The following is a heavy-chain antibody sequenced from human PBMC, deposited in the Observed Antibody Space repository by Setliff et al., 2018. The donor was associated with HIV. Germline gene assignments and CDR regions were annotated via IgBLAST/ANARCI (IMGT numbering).Heavy chain of an antibody. Sequence: SETLSLTCAVYGGPLSGHFWSWIRQPPGKGLEWIGEINRSGSTNYNSSLKSRVTMSVDTSKRQFSLKLASVTAADTAIYYCARQSTMAAAAFDYWGQGTLVTSPQ. CDR1: GGPLSGHF. J-gene: IGHJ4*02. CDR2: INRSGST. D-gene: IGHD6-13*01. CDR3: ARQSTMAAAAFDY. V-gene: IGHV4-34*01.